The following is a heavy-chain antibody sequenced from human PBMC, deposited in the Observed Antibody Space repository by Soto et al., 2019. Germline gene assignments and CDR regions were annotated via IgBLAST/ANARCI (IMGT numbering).Heavy chain of an antibody. Sequence: QVQLQQWGAGLLKPSETLSLTCAVYGVSFSGYYWSWIRQPPGKGLEWIGEINHRGSTNYNPSLKSRVTISVDTSKNQFALKLSSVTAADTAVYYCARSGGLSYWGQGTLVTVSS. CDR2: INHRGST. V-gene: IGHV4-34*01. CDR3: ARSGGLSY. J-gene: IGHJ4*02. CDR1: GVSFSGYY. D-gene: IGHD3-16*01.